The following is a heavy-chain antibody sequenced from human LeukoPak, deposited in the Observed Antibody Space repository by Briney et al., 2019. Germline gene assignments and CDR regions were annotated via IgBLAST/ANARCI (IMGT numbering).Heavy chain of an antibody. V-gene: IGHV3-48*03. Sequence: GGSLRLSCAASGFTFSSYEMNWVRQAPGKRLEWVSYISSSAGSIYLADSVKDRFSVSRDNAKNSLYLQMTSLRAGGTGIYYWARVLLSGYDRPIDFWGQGTLVTVSS. CDR1: GFTFSSYE. J-gene: IGHJ4*02. D-gene: IGHD5-12*01. CDR2: ISSSAGSI. CDR3: ARVLLSGYDRPIDF.